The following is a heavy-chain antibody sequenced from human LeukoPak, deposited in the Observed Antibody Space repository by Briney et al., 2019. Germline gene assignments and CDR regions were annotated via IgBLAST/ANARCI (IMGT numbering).Heavy chain of an antibody. V-gene: IGHV1-2*02. D-gene: IGHD5-18*01. CDR2: INPNSGGT. J-gene: IGHJ4*02. CDR1: GYTFTGYY. Sequence: ASVKVSCKASGYTFTGYYMHWVRQAPGQGLEWMGWINPNSGGTIYIKKFQGRVTMTRDTSISTAYMELSRLRSDDTAVYYCARGDSYGFDYWGQGTLVTVSS. CDR3: ARGDSYGFDY.